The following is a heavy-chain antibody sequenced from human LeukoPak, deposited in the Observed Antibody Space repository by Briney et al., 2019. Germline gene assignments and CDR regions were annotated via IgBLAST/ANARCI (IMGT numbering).Heavy chain of an antibody. Sequence: PGGSLRLSCAASGLTYSSYWKHWVRQAPAKGQMWVSRINSDGNNTSYADSVKGRFTISRDNAKNTEYLQMNSLRAEDTAVYYCTRSGLTYGSGSFYTRDYWGQGTLVTVSS. CDR1: GLTYSSYW. D-gene: IGHD3-10*01. J-gene: IGHJ4*02. CDR3: TRSGLTYGSGSFYTRDY. CDR2: INSDGNNT. V-gene: IGHV3-74*01.